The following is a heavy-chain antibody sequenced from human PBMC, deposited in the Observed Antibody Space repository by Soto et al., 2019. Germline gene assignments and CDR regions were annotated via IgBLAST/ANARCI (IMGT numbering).Heavy chain of an antibody. CDR2: INHSGST. Sequence: PSETLSLTCAVYGGSFSGYYWSWIRQPPGKGLEWIGEINHSGSTNYNPSLKSRVTISVDTSKNQFSLKLSSVTAADTAVYYCARGRTRSYYGSGHPYYYYYYGMEVWGQGTTVTVSS. CDR3: ARGRTRSYYGSGHPYYYYYYGMEV. V-gene: IGHV4-34*01. D-gene: IGHD3-10*01. CDR1: GGSFSGYY. J-gene: IGHJ6*02.